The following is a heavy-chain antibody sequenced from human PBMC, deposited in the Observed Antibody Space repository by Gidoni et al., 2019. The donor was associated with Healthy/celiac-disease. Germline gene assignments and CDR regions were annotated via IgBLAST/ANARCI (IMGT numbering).Heavy chain of an antibody. J-gene: IGHJ4*02. CDR2: IYYSGST. Sequence: QVQLQESGPGLVKPSETLSLTCTVPVGSISSYYWSWIRQPPGKGLEWIGYIYYSGSTNYNPSLKSRVTISVDTSKNQFSLKLSSVTAADTAVYYCARVSCSGGSCYSVLDYWGQGTLVTVSS. D-gene: IGHD2-15*01. CDR1: VGSISSYY. CDR3: ARVSCSGGSCYSVLDY. V-gene: IGHV4-59*01.